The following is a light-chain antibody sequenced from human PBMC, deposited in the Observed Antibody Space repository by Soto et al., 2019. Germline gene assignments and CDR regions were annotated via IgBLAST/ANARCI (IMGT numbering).Light chain of an antibody. J-gene: IGLJ2*01. Sequence: QSALTQPRSVSGSPGQSVTISCTGTSSDVDDYNYVSWYQQHPDTAPKLMIYDVTKRPSGVPDRFSGSKSGNTASLTISGLQAEDEADYYCQSYDSRLNSSVFGGGTKLTVL. V-gene: IGLV2-11*01. CDR1: SSDVDDYNY. CDR2: DVT. CDR3: QSYDSRLNSSV.